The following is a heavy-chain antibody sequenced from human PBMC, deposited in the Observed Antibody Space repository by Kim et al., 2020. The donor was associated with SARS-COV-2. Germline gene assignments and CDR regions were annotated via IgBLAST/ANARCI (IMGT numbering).Heavy chain of an antibody. CDR2: ISGSGGST. J-gene: IGHJ6*01. V-gene: IGHV3-23*01. Sequence: GGSLRLSCAASGFTFSSNAMSWVRQAPGKGLEWVSAISGSGGSTYYADSGKGRLTNSRDNSKNTPYLQMNSLRAEDTAVYYCAKAGGSGGRNYYYYYGM. D-gene: IGHD3-10*01. CDR3: AKAGGSGGRNYYYYYGM. CDR1: GFTFSSNA.